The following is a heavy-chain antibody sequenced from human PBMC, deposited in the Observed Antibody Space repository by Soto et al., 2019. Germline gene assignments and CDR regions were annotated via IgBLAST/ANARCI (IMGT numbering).Heavy chain of an antibody. CDR1: GLTVTRNY. D-gene: IGHD3-10*01. CDR2: IHTGGKT. CDR3: ATGGSKRVRGAIVEVFHLEF. Sequence: ELQLVESGGGLIRPGGSLRLSCAASGLTVTRNYMTWVRLAPGKGLECVSTIHTGGKTFYTDSVKGRFTVSRDASKNTVDLQMNTLSVEDTALYYCATGGSKRVRGAIVEVFHLEFWGRGTVVTVSS. V-gene: IGHV3-53*02. J-gene: IGHJ4*02.